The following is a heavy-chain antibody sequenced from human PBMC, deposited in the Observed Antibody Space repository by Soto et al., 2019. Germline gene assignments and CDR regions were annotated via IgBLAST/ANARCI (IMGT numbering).Heavy chain of an antibody. V-gene: IGHV5-51*01. CDR2: IYPGDSDT. J-gene: IGHJ6*02. CDR3: ARHADYGDHTGTRLGFERDGYYYYYGMDV. CDR1: GYSFTSYW. Sequence: PGESLKISCKGSGYSFTSYWIGWVRQMPGKGLEWMGIIYPGDSDTRYSPSFQGQVTISADKSISTAYLQWSSLKASDTAMYYCARHADYGDHTGTRLGFERDGYYYYYGMDVWGQGTTVTVSS. D-gene: IGHD4-17*01.